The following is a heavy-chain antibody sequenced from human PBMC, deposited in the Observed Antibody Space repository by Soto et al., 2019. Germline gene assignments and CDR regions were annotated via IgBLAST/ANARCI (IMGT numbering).Heavy chain of an antibody. D-gene: IGHD2-2*01. CDR3: ARAGGDIVLVPAAILDLDY. CDR1: GYTFTSYY. Sequence: QVQLVQSGAEVKKPGASVKVSCKASGYTFTSYYMHWVRQAPGQGLEWMGIINPSGGSTSYAQKFQGRVTMTRDTSTSTVYMELSSLRSEDTAVYYCARAGGDIVLVPAAILDLDYWGQGTLVTVSS. J-gene: IGHJ4*02. CDR2: INPSGGST. V-gene: IGHV1-46*01.